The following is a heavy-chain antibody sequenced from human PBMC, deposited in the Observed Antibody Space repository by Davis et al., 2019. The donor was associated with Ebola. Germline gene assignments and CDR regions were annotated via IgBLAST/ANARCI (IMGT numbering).Heavy chain of an antibody. CDR1: GFTFSSYW. Sequence: GGSLRLSCAASGFTFSSYWMSWVRQAPGKGLEWVANIKQDGSEKYYVDSVKGRFTISRDNSKNTLYLQMNSLRAEDTAVYYCAKESGYEAFDYWGQGTLVTVSS. CDR2: IKQDGSEK. V-gene: IGHV3-7*03. CDR3: AKESGYEAFDY. J-gene: IGHJ4*02. D-gene: IGHD5-12*01.